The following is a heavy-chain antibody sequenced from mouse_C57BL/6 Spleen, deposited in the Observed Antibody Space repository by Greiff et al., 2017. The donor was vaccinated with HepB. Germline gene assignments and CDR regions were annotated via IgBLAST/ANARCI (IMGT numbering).Heavy chain of an antibody. CDR2: ISGGGGNT. CDR1: GFTFSSYT. J-gene: IGHJ3*01. CDR3: ARPITTVVAPGAY. D-gene: IGHD1-1*01. V-gene: IGHV5-9*01. Sequence: EVQLMESGGGLVKPGGSLKLSCAASGFTFSSYTMSWVRQTPEKRLEWVATISGGGGNTYYPDSVKGRFTISRDNAKNTLYLQMSSLRSEDTALYYCARPITTVVAPGAYWGQGTLVTVSA.